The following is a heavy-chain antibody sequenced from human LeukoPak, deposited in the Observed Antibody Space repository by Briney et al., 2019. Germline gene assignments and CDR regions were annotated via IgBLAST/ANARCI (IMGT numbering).Heavy chain of an antibody. D-gene: IGHD5-18*01. CDR3: TRGSSKDTAMVTSLDY. Sequence: PGRSLRFSCTASGFTFGDYAMSWVRQAPGKGLEWVGFVRSKAYGGTTEYAASVKGRFTISRDDSKSIAYLQMNSLKTEDTAVYYCTRGSSKDTAMVTSLDYWGQGTLVTVSS. CDR1: GFTFGDYA. CDR2: VRSKAYGGTT. V-gene: IGHV3-49*04. J-gene: IGHJ4*02.